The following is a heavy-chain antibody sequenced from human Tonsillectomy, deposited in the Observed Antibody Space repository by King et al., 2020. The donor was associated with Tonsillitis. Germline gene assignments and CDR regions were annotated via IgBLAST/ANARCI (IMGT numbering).Heavy chain of an antibody. J-gene: IGHJ4*02. CDR1: GFTFSMYG. V-gene: IGHV3-33*01. CDR3: ARDYTQCDRVGICDY. D-gene: IGHD3-16*01. Sequence: VQLVESGGGVVQPGRSLRLSCAASGFTFSMYGMHWVRPAPGKGLEWVAVIWFDGSNKYYVDSVKGRFTITRDNSKNTLYLEMNSLRAEDTAVYYYARDYTQCDRVGICDYWGQGTLVTDSS. CDR2: IWFDGSNK.